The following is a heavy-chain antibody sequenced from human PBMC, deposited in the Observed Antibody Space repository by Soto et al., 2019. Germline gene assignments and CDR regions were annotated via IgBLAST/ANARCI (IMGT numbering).Heavy chain of an antibody. J-gene: IGHJ6*03. CDR3: ARDIEEVYYDFWSGYYPYYYYYYMDV. Sequence: GGSLRLSCAASGFTFSSYWMSWVRQAPGKGLEWVANIKQDGSEKYYVDSVKGRFTISRDNAKNSLYLQMNSLRAEDTAVYYCARDIEEVYYDFWSGYYPYYYYYYMDVWGKGTTVTVSS. CDR1: GFTFSSYW. D-gene: IGHD3-3*01. CDR2: IKQDGSEK. V-gene: IGHV3-7*01.